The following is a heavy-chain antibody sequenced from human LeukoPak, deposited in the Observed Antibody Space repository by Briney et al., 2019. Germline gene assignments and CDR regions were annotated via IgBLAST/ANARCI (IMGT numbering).Heavy chain of an antibody. D-gene: IGHD3-10*01. CDR1: GYTSTSYY. CDR3: ARSWSRIGELLPSYFDY. J-gene: IGHJ4*02. V-gene: IGHV1-46*01. CDR2: INPSGGST. Sequence: ASVKVSCKASGYTSTSYYMHWVRQAPGQGLEWMGIINPSGGSTSYAQKFQGRVTMTRDTSTSTVYMELSSLRSEDTAVYYCARSWSRIGELLPSYFDYWGQGTLVTVSS.